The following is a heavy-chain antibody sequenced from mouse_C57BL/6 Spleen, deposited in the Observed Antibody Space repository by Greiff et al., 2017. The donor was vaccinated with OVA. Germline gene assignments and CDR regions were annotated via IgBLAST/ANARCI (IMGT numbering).Heavy chain of an antibody. D-gene: IGHD2-4*01. CDR2: IYPGDGDT. J-gene: IGHJ1*03. CDR1: GYAFSSYW. CDR3: ARSDLYDYDGDWYFDV. V-gene: IGHV1-80*01. Sequence: QVQLQQSGAELVKPGASVKISCKASGYAFSSYWMNWVKQRPGKGLGWIGQIYPGDGDTNYNGKFKGKATLTADKSSSTAYMQLSSLTSEDSAVYFCARSDLYDYDGDWYFDVWGTGTTVTVSS.